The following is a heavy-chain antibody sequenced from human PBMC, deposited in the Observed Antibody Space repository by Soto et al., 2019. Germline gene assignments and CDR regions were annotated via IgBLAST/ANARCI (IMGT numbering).Heavy chain of an antibody. J-gene: IGHJ3*02. CDR2: ISAYNGNT. CDR3: ARFYCTNGVCYYDAFDI. D-gene: IGHD2-8*01. Sequence: ASVNVSCKASGYTFTSYGISWVRQAPGQGLEWMGWISAYNGNTNYAQKLQGRVTMTTDTSTSTAYMELRSLRSDDTAVYYCARFYCTNGVCYYDAFDIWGQGTMVTVSS. V-gene: IGHV1-18*01. CDR1: GYTFTSYG.